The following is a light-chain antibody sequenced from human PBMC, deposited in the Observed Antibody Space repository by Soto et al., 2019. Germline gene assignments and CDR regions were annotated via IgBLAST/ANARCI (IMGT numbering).Light chain of an antibody. CDR3: LSYGKV. CDR2: EGR. J-gene: IGLJ1*01. Sequence: QSVLSQPASVSGSPGQSITISCTGINSGVVNYEYVSWYQQFPDKAPKLIIYEGRERPSGVSDRFSGSKSDNAASLTISALQTEDEAGSFCLSYGKVFGTGTKVTVL. CDR1: NSGVVNYEY. V-gene: IGLV2-23*01.